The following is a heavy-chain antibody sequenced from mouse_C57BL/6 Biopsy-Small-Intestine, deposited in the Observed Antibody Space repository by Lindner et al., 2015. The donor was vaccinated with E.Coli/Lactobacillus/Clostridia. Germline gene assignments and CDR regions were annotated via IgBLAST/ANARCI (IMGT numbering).Heavy chain of an antibody. CDR2: IYPRSGNT. CDR1: GYTFTSYG. V-gene: IGHV1-81*01. J-gene: IGHJ2*01. Sequence: VQLQESGAELARPGASVKLSCKASGYTFTSYGISWVKQRTGQGLEWIGEIYPRSGNTYYNEKFKGKATLTADKSSSTSYMELRSLTSEDSAVYFCARREGNYFDYWGQGTTLTVSS. CDR3: ARREGNYFDY.